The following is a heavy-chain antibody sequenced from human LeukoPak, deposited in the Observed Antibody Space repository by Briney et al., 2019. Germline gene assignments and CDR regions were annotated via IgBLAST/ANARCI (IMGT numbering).Heavy chain of an antibody. Sequence: PGESLRLSCAASGFTFNSYAMHWVRQFPGKGLEWISLISGDGGSTYYALSVEGRFTISRDNSKNSLYLQLSSLKREDTALYYCAKDLNHYDSSGYRAEYFQNWGQGTLVTVSS. CDR2: ISGDGGST. V-gene: IGHV3-43*02. J-gene: IGHJ1*01. CDR3: AKDLNHYDSSGYRAEYFQN. CDR1: GFTFNSYA. D-gene: IGHD3-22*01.